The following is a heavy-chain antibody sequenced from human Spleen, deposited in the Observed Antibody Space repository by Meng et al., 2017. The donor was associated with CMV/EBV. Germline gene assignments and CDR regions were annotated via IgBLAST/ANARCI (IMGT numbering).Heavy chain of an antibody. V-gene: IGHV3-30*19. CDR3: ARDSDY. J-gene: IGHJ4*02. CDR2: ISYDGSTI. CDR1: GFTFSNSG. Sequence: GESLKISCAASGFTFSNSGMSWVRQAPGKGLEWVAVISYDGSTIHYADSVKGRFTISRDNSKNTVYLQMDSLKVEDTSVYYCARDSDYWGQGTLVTVSS.